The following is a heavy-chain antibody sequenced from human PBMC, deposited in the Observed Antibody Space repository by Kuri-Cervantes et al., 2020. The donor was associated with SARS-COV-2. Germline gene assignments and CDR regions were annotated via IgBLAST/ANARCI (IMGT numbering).Heavy chain of an antibody. J-gene: IGHJ6*02. CDR3: ARSRKNAYDFWTGVSDSDYFYGFDV. CDR2: INSAGTTI. D-gene: IGHD3-3*01. CDR1: EFTFRNYA. V-gene: IGHV3-21*01. Sequence: GESLKISCAASEFTFRNYAMNWVRQAPGKGLEWLSSINSAGTTIYYADSLKGRLTVSRDNGKNSLYSQMNSLRVQDSAIYFCARSRKNAYDFWTGVSDSDYFYGFDVWGQGTTVTVSS.